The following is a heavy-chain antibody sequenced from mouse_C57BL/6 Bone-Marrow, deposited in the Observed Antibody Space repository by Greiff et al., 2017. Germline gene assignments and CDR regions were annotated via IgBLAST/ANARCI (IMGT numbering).Heavy chain of an antibody. CDR1: GFSLTSYA. J-gene: IGHJ3*01. CDR2: IWTGGVT. CDR3: ARNNPYYYGSIAY. D-gene: IGHD1-1*01. Sequence: QVHVKQSGPGLVAPSQSLSITCTVSGFSLTSYAISWVRQPPGICLEWLGVIWTGGVTNYNSALKSRLSISKDNSKSQVFLKMNSLQTDDTARYYCARNNPYYYGSIAYWGQGTLVTVSA. V-gene: IGHV2-9-1*01.